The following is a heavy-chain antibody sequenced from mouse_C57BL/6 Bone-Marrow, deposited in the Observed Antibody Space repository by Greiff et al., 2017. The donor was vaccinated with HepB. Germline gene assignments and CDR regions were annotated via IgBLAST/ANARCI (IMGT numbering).Heavy chain of an antibody. J-gene: IGHJ3*01. CDR1: GFTFSDYG. CDR2: ISNLAYSI. CDR3: AYGAWFAY. D-gene: IGHD1-1*02. Sequence: EVQGVESGGGLVQPGGSLKLSCAASGFTFSDYGMAWVRQAPRKGPEWVAFISNLAYSIYYADTVTGRFTISRENAKNTLYLEMSSLRSEDTAMYYCAYGAWFAYWGQGTLVTVSA. V-gene: IGHV5-15*01.